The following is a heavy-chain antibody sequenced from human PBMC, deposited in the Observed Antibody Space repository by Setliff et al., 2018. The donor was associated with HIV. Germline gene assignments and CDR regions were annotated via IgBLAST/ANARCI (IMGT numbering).Heavy chain of an antibody. J-gene: IGHJ4*02. Sequence: ASVKVSCKASGYTFTSYGVTWVRQAPGQGLEWRGWISVYNGNTNYARKLQGRVTMTTDTSTSTAYMELRSLRSDDPAVYYCARVYCSGGSCFTFDYWGQGTLVTVSS. CDR1: GYTFTSYG. D-gene: IGHD2-15*01. V-gene: IGHV1-18*01. CDR3: ARVYCSGGSCFTFDY. CDR2: ISVYNGNT.